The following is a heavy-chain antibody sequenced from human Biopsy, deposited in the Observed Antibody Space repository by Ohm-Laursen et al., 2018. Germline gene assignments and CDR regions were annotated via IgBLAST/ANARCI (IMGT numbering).Heavy chain of an antibody. CDR2: IYYSGST. V-gene: IGHV4-59*01. J-gene: IGHJ6*02. D-gene: IGHD2/OR15-2a*01. CDR1: GVSISSYF. CDR3: ARATNSTGWPYYYFYGMDV. Sequence: GTLSLTCTVSGVSISSYFWNWIRQPPGKGLEWIGDIYYSGSTNYNPSLKSRVTISVDTSKNQFSLRLNSVTAADTAVYYCARATNSTGWPYYYFYGMDVWGQGTTVTVSS.